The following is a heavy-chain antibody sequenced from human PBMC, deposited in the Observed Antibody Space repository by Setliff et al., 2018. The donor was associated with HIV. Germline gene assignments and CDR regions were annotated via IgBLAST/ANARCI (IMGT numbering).Heavy chain of an antibody. J-gene: IGHJ4*02. CDR1: GYTFTAHH. D-gene: IGHD3-3*01. Sequence: ASVKVSCKSSGYTFTAHHIHWVRQAPGQGPEWMGWIIPKSGGTSYAEKFRGRVTMTRDTSLSTAYMELSWLTSDDTAVYYCARVVDRDYDFWSAYEYWGQGTMGTVSS. V-gene: IGHV1-2*02. CDR3: ARVVDRDYDFWSAYEY. CDR2: IIPKSGGT.